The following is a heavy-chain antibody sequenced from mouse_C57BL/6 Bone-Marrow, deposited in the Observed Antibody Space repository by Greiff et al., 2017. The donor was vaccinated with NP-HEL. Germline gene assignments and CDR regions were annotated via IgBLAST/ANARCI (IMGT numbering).Heavy chain of an antibody. CDR1: GYSFTGYY. CDR3: ARQSNRRFFAY. V-gene: IGHV1-42*01. J-gene: IGHJ3*01. CDR2: INPSTGGT. Sequence: VQLQQSGPELVKSGASVKISCKASGYSFTGYYMNWVKQSPEKSLEWIGEINPSTGGTTYNQKFKAKATLTVDKSSSTAYMQLKSLTSEDSAVYYCARQSNRRFFAYWGQGTLVTVSA. D-gene: IGHD2-5*01.